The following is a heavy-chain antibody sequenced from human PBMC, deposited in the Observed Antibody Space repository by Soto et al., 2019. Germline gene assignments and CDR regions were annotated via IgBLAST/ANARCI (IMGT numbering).Heavy chain of an antibody. Sequence: SETLSLTCNVSGAYIRNYYCSWIRQAPGKGLEWIGYIYPSGLTSYNPALKCRVTFSVDTSENQVSRKLTFGTAADTALYYCARQKDPYYYGMDVWGHGSTVTVS. CDR3: ARQKDPYYYGMDV. CDR1: GAYIRNYY. J-gene: IGHJ6*02. CDR2: IYPSGLT. V-gene: IGHV4-4*08.